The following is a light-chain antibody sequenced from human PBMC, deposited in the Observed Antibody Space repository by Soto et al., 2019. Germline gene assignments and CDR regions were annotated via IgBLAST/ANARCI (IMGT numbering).Light chain of an antibody. J-gene: IGKJ1*01. CDR2: GAS. Sequence: EIVLTQSPGTLSLSPGERATLSCRASQSVNSGSLAWYRQKPGQAPRLLIYGASSRATGIPDRFSGSGSGTDFTLTISRLEPEDFAVYYCQQFAASPRTFGQGTKVDIK. V-gene: IGKV3-20*01. CDR3: QQFAASPRT. CDR1: QSVNSGS.